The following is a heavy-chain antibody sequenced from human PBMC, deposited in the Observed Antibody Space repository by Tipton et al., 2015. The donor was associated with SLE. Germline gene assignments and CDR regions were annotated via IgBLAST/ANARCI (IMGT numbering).Heavy chain of an antibody. CDR1: GFTFSSYS. CDR2: ISSSSSYI. Sequence: LSLTCAASGFTFSSYSMNWVRQAPGKGLEWVSSISSSSSYIYYADSVKGRFTISRDNAKNSLYLQMNSLRAEDTAVYYCARRDGQQLAGNYYYYMDVWGKGTTVTVSS. CDR3: ARRDGQQLAGNYYYYMDV. J-gene: IGHJ6*03. D-gene: IGHD6-13*01. V-gene: IGHV3-21*01.